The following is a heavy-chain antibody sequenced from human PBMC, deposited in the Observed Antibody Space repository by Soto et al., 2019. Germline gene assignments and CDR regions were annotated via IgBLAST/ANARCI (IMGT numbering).Heavy chain of an antibody. V-gene: IGHV4-31*03. J-gene: IGHJ5*02. Sequence: QVQLQESGPGLVKPSQTLSLTCTVSGGSISSGGYYWSWIRQHPGKGLEWIGYIYYSGSTYYNPSLKSRVTISVDTSKNQFSLKLSSVTAADTAVCYCASNKIAVAAPRGRDGFDPWGQGTLVTVSS. CDR2: IYYSGST. D-gene: IGHD6-19*01. CDR1: GGSISSGGYY. CDR3: ASNKIAVAAPRGRDGFDP.